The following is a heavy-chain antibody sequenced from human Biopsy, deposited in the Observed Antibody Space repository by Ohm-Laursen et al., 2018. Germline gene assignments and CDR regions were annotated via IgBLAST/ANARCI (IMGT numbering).Heavy chain of an antibody. D-gene: IGHD3-22*01. J-gene: IGHJ4*02. CDR2: IHNSGST. V-gene: IGHV4-59*01. CDR1: GDSLSSYF. CDR3: ARALGGYDLSAYYIDS. Sequence: GTLSLTWTVSGDSLSSYFWSWIRQPPGKGLEWIGFIHNSGSTDHNPSLKSRVTVSMDVSNNDFSLKLTSVTAADTAVYYCARALGGYDLSAYYIDSWGQGTLVTVSS.